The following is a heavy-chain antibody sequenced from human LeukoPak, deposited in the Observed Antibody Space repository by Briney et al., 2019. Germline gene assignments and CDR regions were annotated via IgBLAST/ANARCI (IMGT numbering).Heavy chain of an antibody. J-gene: IGHJ4*02. Sequence: SVKVSCKASGYTFTSYGISWVRQAPGQGLEWMGWISAYNGNTNYAQKLQGRVTMTTDTSTSTAYMELRSLRSDDTAVYYCVRESELGIERGLFDYWGQGTLVTVSS. CDR2: ISAYNGNT. V-gene: IGHV1-18*01. D-gene: IGHD7-27*01. CDR3: VRESELGIERGLFDY. CDR1: GYTFTSYG.